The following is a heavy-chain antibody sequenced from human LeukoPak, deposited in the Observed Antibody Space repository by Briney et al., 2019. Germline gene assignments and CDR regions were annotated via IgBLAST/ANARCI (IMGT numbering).Heavy chain of an antibody. Sequence: PGGSLRLSCAASGFTFSDYHMSWIRQAPGKGLEWVSYISLSSTYTNYADSVKGRFTISRDNAKNVLYLQMNSLRAEDTAVYYCARDGWFGELDKDHFDYWGQGTLVTVSS. CDR1: GFTFSDYH. V-gene: IGHV3-11*06. CDR2: ISLSSTYT. D-gene: IGHD3-10*01. J-gene: IGHJ4*02. CDR3: ARDGWFGELDKDHFDY.